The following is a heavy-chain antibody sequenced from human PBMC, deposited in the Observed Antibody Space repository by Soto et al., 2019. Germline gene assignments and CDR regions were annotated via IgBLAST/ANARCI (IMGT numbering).Heavy chain of an antibody. V-gene: IGHV3-9*01. CDR2: ISWNSGSI. D-gene: IGHD1-26*01. J-gene: IGHJ2*01. CDR1: GFTFDDYA. CDR3: AKGSGDLLWYFDL. Sequence: EVQLVESGGGLVQPGRSLRLSCAASGFTFDDYAMHWVRQAPGKGLEWVSGISWNSGSIGYADSVKGRFTISRDNAKNSLYLQMNSLRAEDTALYYCAKGSGDLLWYFDLWGRGTLVTVSS.